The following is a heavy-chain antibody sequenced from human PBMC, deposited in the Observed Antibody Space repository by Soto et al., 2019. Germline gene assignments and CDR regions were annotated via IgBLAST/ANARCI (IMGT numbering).Heavy chain of an antibody. J-gene: IGHJ6*02. D-gene: IGHD6-13*01. Sequence: QVQLQESGPGLVKPSQTLSLTCTVSGGSISSGGYYWSWIRQHPGKGLEWIGYINYSGSTYYNPSLKSRVSISADTSNHQFSLKLSSVTAADTAVYYCARAPRPLVQGGYYYYVMDVWGQGTTVTVSS. CDR1: GGSISSGGYY. CDR2: INYSGST. V-gene: IGHV4-31*03. CDR3: ARAPRPLVQGGYYYYVMDV.